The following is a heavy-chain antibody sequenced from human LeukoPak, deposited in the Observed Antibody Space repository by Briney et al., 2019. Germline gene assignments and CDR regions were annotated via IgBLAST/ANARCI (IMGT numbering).Heavy chain of an antibody. CDR2: ISASGVDT. V-gene: IGHV3-23*01. J-gene: IGHJ4*02. CDR1: RFTFSGYA. Sequence: SGRSLRLSCAASRFTFSGYAMSWVRQAPGKGLEWVSGISASGVDTYYADSVKGRFTISRDNSKNTLYLQMNSLRAEDTAVYYCAKGSSPLGHFDYWGQGTLVTVSS. D-gene: IGHD6-13*01. CDR3: AKGSSPLGHFDY.